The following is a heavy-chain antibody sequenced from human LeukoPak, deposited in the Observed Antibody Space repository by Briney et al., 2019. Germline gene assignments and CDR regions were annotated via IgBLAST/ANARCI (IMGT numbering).Heavy chain of an antibody. D-gene: IGHD3-22*01. CDR1: GGSISSSSYY. Sequence: SETLSLTCTVSGGSISSSSYYWGWIRQPPGKGLEWIGSIYYSGSTYYNPSLKSRVTISVDTSKNQFSLKLSSVTAADTAVYYCALKPAYYDSSGSTDYWGQGTLVTVSS. V-gene: IGHV4-39*01. CDR3: ALKPAYYDSSGSTDY. CDR2: IYYSGST. J-gene: IGHJ4*02.